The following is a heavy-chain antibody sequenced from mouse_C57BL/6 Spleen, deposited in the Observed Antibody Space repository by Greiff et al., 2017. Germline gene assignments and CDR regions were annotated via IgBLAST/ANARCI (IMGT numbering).Heavy chain of an antibody. CDR3: ARELGRAWFAY. CDR2: ILPGSGST. Sequence: VQLQQSGAELMKPGASVKLSCKATGYTFTGYWIEWVKQRPGHGLEWIGEILPGSGSTNYNEKFKGKATFTADTSSNTAYMQISSLTTEDAAIYYCARELGRAWFAYWGQGTLVTVSA. V-gene: IGHV1-9*01. J-gene: IGHJ3*01. D-gene: IGHD3-3*01. CDR1: GYTFTGYW.